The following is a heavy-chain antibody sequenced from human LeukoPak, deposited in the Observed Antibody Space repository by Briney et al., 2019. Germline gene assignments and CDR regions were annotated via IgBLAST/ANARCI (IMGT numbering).Heavy chain of an antibody. V-gene: IGHV3-33*08. J-gene: IGHJ4*02. Sequence: GGSLRLSCAASGFTFSDYYMSWIRQAPGKGLEWVAFMSYEGSGKYYADSLKGRFTISRDNSKNTLYLQMNSLTADDTAVYYCARDPLGVLSYFDYWGQGTLVTVSS. CDR1: GFTFSDYY. CDR3: ARDPLGVLSYFDY. CDR2: MSYEGSGK. D-gene: IGHD3-16*01.